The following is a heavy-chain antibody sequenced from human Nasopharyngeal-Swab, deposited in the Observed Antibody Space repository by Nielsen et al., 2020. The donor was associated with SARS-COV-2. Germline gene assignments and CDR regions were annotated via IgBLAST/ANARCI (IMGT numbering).Heavy chain of an antibody. D-gene: IGHD5-12*01. CDR1: GYTFTSYY. V-gene: IGHV1-46*01. Sequence: ASVKVSCKASGYTFTSYYMHWVRQAPGQGLEWMGIINPSGGSTSYAQKFQGRVTMTRDTSTSTVYMELSSLRSEDTAVYYCARGGDIVATIHLNWFDPWGQGTLVTVSS. CDR3: ARGGDIVATIHLNWFDP. CDR2: INPSGGST. J-gene: IGHJ5*02.